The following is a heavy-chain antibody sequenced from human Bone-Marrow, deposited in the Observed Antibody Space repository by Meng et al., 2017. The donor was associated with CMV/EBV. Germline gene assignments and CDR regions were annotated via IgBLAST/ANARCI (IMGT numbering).Heavy chain of an antibody. CDR2: TYYRSKWYN. D-gene: IGHD6-6*01. CDR1: GDSVSSNSAA. Sequence: SQTLSLTCAISGDSVSSNSAAWNWIRQSPSRGLEWLGRTYYRSKWYNDYAISVKSRITINPDTSKNQFSLQLNSVTPEDTAVYYCASTAARPFYYYYYGMDVWGQGTTVTVSS. J-gene: IGHJ6*02. V-gene: IGHV6-1*01. CDR3: ASTAARPFYYYYYGMDV.